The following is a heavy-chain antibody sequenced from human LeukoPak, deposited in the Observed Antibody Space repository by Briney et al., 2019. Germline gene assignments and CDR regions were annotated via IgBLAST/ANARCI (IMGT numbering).Heavy chain of an antibody. V-gene: IGHV1-69*06. D-gene: IGHD3-10*02. CDR1: GGTFSSYA. J-gene: IGHJ4*02. CDR2: IIPIFGTA. Sequence: SVKVSCKASGGTFSSYAISWVRQAPGQGLEWMGRIIPIFGTANYAQKFQGRVTITADKSTSTAYMELSSLRSEDTAVYYCARVLGSGSFTPNWGQGTLVTVSS. CDR3: ARVLGSGSFTPN.